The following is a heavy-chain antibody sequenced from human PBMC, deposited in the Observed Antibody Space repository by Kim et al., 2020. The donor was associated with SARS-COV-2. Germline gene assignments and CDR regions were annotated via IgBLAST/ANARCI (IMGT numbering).Heavy chain of an antibody. Sequence: SETLSLTCAVYGGSLSTYWWSWIRQPPGKGLEWIGEINLGGSTNYNPSLKSRVTVSADTSKNQISLKLSSVTAADTAAYYCARGTYSSTWDLTFWVQGT. V-gene: IGHV4-34*01. CDR1: GGSLSTYW. CDR3: ARGTYSSTWDLTF. CDR2: INLGGST. J-gene: IGHJ4*02. D-gene: IGHD6-13*01.